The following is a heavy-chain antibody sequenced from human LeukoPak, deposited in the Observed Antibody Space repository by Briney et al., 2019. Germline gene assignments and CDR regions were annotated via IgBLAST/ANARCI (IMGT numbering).Heavy chain of an antibody. Sequence: PGGSLRLSCAASGFTFSSYAMTWVRQAPGKGLAWVSSISKSDGSTYYADSVKGRFTISRDNSKNTVYLHMGSLRVEDTAIYYCARGALIPDFRGQGTLVTVSS. V-gene: IGHV3-23*01. D-gene: IGHD2-21*01. J-gene: IGHJ4*02. CDR3: ARGALIPDF. CDR1: GFTFSSYA. CDR2: ISKSDGST.